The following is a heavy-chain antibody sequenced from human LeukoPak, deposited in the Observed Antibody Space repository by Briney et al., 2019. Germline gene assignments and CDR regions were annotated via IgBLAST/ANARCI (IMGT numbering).Heavy chain of an antibody. V-gene: IGHV3-7*01. J-gene: IGHJ4*02. CDR1: GFTFSSYW. Sequence: GGSLRLSRAASGFTFSSYWMSWVRQAPGKGLEWVANIKQDGSEKYYVDSVKGRFTISRDNAKNSLYLQMNSLRAEDTAVYYCARRGIDFWSGYHFDYWGQGTLVTVSS. CDR3: ARRGIDFWSGYHFDY. CDR2: IKQDGSEK. D-gene: IGHD3-3*01.